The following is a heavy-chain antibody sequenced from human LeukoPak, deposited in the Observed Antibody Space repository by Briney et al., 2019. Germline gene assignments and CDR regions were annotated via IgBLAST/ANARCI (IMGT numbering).Heavy chain of an antibody. V-gene: IGHV4-61*08. J-gene: IGHJ6*03. Sequence: SETLSLTCTVSGGSISSGDYYWSWIRQPPGKGLEWIGYIYYSGSTNYNPSLKSRVTISVDTSKNQFSLKLTSVTAADTAVYYCARYYDSSGYVPFYYYYMDVWGKGTTVTVSS. CDR1: GGSISSGDYY. CDR2: IYYSGST. D-gene: IGHD3-22*01. CDR3: ARYYDSSGYVPFYYYYMDV.